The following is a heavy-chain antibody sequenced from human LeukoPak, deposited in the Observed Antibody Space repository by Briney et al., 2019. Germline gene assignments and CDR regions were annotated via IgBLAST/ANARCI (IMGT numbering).Heavy chain of an antibody. CDR3: ARNKRLQRHYYMDV. V-gene: IGHV4-34*01. Sequence: SETLSLTCAVYGGSFSGYYWSWIRQPPGKGLEWIGEINHSGGTNYNPSLKSRVTISVDTSKDQFSLKLSSVTAADTAAYYCARNKRLQRHYYMDVWGKGTTVTVSS. CDR1: GGSFSGYY. CDR2: INHSGGT. D-gene: IGHD4-11*01. J-gene: IGHJ6*03.